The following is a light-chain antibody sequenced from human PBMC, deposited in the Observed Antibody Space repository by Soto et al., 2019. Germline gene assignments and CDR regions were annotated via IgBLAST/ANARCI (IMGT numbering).Light chain of an antibody. J-gene: IGKJ5*01. CDR1: QSVSSY. CDR3: QQRSNGPLT. CDR2: DAS. V-gene: IGKV3-11*01. Sequence: EIVLTQSPATLSLSPGERVTLSCRARQSVSSYFAWYQHKPGQAPRLLIYDASNRATGIPARFSGSGSGTDFTLTISSLEPEDFAVYYCQQRSNGPLTFGQGTRLEIK.